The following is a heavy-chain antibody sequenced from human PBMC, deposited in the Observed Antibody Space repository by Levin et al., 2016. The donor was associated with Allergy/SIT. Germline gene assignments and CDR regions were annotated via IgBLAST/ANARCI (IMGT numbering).Heavy chain of an antibody. Sequence: SETLSLTCTVSGGSINSYYWSWIRQPPGKELEWIGFIYYSGSTNYNPSLKSRVTISVDTSKNQFSLKLSSVTAADTALYYCARSGVVHGYFQHWGQGTLVTVSS. CDR3: ARSGVVHGYFQH. J-gene: IGHJ1*01. V-gene: IGHV4-59*01. D-gene: IGHD2-15*01. CDR1: GGSINSYY. CDR2: IYYSGST.